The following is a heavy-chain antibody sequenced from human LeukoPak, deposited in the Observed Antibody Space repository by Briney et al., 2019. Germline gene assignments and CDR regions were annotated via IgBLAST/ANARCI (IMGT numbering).Heavy chain of an antibody. CDR1: GXTFSSYW. Sequence: PGGSLRLSCAASGXTFSSYWMSWVRQAPGTGLEWVANIKQDGSEKYYVDSVKGRFTISRDNAKNTLSLQMSSLRAEDTAVYYCTRGFGSGSSLPFDYWGQGTLVTVSS. D-gene: IGHD3-10*01. J-gene: IGHJ4*02. CDR2: IKQDGSEK. V-gene: IGHV3-7*01. CDR3: TRGFGSGSSLPFDY.